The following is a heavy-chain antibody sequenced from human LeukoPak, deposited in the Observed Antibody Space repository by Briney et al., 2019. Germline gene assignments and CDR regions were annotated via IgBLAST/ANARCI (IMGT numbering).Heavy chain of an antibody. CDR2: IRSNSSYM. Sequence: GGSLRLSCVASGFTFSSYSMNWVRQAPGKGLEWVSCIRSNSSYMYYADSVKGRFTISRDNAKNSLCLQMNGLRAEDTAVYICARLVWGCGYLDAFDIWGQGAMVTVSS. D-gene: IGHD3-16*01. J-gene: IGHJ3*02. V-gene: IGHV3-21*01. CDR1: GFTFSSYS. CDR3: ARLVWGCGYLDAFDI.